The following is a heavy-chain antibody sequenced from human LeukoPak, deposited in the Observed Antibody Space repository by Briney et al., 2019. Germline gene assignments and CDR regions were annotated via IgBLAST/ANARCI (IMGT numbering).Heavy chain of an antibody. V-gene: IGHV1-8*01. CDR3: ARGLDSSSWYGYYYYYMDV. Sequence: GASVKVSCKASGYTFTSYDINWVRQATGQELEWMGWMNPNSGNTGYAQKFQGRVTMTRNTSISTAYMELSSLRSEDTAVYYCARGLDSSSWYGYYYYYMDVWGKGTTVTVSS. J-gene: IGHJ6*03. CDR1: GYTFTSYD. D-gene: IGHD6-13*01. CDR2: MNPNSGNT.